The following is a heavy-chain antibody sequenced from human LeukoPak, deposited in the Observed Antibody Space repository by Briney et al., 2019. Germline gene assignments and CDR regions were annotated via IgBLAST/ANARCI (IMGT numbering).Heavy chain of an antibody. CDR2: ISAYNGNT. D-gene: IGHD2-21*02. CDR3: AGGPEYCGGDCYLDY. V-gene: IGHV1-18*01. CDR1: GYTFISYG. Sequence: ASVKVSCKASGYTFISYGISWVRQAPGQGLEWMGWISAYNGNTNYAQKLQGRVTMTTDTSTSTAYMELRSLRSDDTAVYYCAGGPEYCGGDCYLDYWGQGTLVTVSS. J-gene: IGHJ4*02.